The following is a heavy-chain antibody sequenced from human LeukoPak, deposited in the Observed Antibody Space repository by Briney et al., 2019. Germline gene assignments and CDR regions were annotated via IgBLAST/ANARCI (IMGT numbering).Heavy chain of an antibody. Sequence: PGGSLRLSCAASGFTFSNYWMSWVRQALGKGLEWVANIEQDGSDKYYVDSLKGRFTISRDNAKNSLYLQMNSLRAEDTAVYYCARSSWYERGEYLDYWGQGTLVTVSS. J-gene: IGHJ4*02. CDR3: ARSSWYERGEYLDY. CDR2: IEQDGSDK. D-gene: IGHD6-13*01. V-gene: IGHV3-7*01. CDR1: GFTFSNYW.